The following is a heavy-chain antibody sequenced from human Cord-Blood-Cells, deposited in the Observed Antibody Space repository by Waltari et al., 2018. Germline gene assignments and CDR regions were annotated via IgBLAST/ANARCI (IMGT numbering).Heavy chain of an antibody. Sequence: QLQLQESGPGLVKPSETLSLTCTVSGGSISSSSYYWGWIRQPPGKGLEWIGSIYYSGNTYYNPSLKIRVTISVDTSKNQFSLKLSSVTAADTAVYYCARHGSGKIYDSSGYYYFDYWGQGTLVTVSS. CDR3: ARHGSGKIYDSSGYYYFDY. CDR2: IYYSGNT. V-gene: IGHV4-39*01. D-gene: IGHD3-22*01. J-gene: IGHJ4*02. CDR1: GGSISSSSYY.